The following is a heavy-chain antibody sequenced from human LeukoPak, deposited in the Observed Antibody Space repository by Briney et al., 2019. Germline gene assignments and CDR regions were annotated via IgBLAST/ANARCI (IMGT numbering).Heavy chain of an antibody. CDR1: GGTFSSYA. J-gene: IGHJ4*02. CDR2: IIPIFGTA. D-gene: IGHD5-12*01. V-gene: IGHV1-69*06. Sequence: SVKVSCKASGGTFSSYAISWVRQAPGQGLEWMGGIIPIFGTANYAQKFQGRVTITADKSTSTAYMELSSLRSEDTAVYYCARDRQGGYESFDYWGQGTLVTVSS. CDR3: ARDRQGGYESFDY.